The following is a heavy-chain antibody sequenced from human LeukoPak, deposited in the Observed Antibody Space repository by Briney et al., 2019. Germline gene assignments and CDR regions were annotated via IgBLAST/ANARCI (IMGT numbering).Heavy chain of an antibody. CDR1: GFTFSSYA. J-gene: IGHJ6*02. CDR3: AKDSPYYYYGMDV. V-gene: IGHV3-23*01. Sequence: GGSLRLSCAASGFTFSSYAMSWVRRAPGKGLEWVSAISGSGGSTYYADSVKGRFTISRDNSKNTLYLQMNSPRAEDTAVYYCAKDSPYYYYGMDVWGQGTTVTVSS. CDR2: ISGSGGST.